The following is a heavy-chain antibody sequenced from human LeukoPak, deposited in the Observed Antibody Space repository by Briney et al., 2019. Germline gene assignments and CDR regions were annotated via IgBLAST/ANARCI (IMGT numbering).Heavy chain of an antibody. CDR2: MNPNSGNT. D-gene: IGHD3-10*01. J-gene: IGHJ5*02. V-gene: IGHV1-8*01. CDR3: AREVESRPWFGESHNWFDP. Sequence: GASVKVSCKASGYTFTSYDINWVRQATGQGLEWMGWMNPNSGNTGYAQKFQGRVTMTRNTSISTAYMELNSLRSEDTAVYYCAREVESRPWFGESHNWFDPWGQGTLVTVSS. CDR1: GYTFTSYD.